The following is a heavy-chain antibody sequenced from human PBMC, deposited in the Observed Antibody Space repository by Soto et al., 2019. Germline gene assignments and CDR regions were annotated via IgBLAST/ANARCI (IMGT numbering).Heavy chain of an antibody. CDR1: GFTFSDYW. V-gene: IGHV3-74*01. Sequence: HPGGSLRLSCAASGFTFSDYWMNWVRQAPGKGLVWVSRIDSDGSSTSYADSVKGRFTISRDNAKNTLYLQMDRLRAEDTAVYYCAKSNWFDPWGQGSLVTVSS. CDR2: IDSDGSST. J-gene: IGHJ5*02. CDR3: AKSNWFDP.